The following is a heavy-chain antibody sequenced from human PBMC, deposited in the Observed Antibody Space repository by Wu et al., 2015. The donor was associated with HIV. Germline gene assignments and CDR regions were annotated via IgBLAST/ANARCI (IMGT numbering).Heavy chain of an antibody. D-gene: IGHD6-13*01. CDR2: ISAYNGNT. V-gene: IGHV1-18*01. J-gene: IGHJ6*02. Sequence: QVQLVQSGAEVKKPGASVKVSCKASGYTFTSYGISWVRQAPGQGLEWMGWISAYNGNTNYAQKLQGRVTMTTDTSTSTAYMELRSLRSDDTAVYYCAREKAAAYYYYYGMDVWGQGTTVTVSS. CDR1: GYTFTSYG. CDR3: AREKAAAYYYYYGMDV.